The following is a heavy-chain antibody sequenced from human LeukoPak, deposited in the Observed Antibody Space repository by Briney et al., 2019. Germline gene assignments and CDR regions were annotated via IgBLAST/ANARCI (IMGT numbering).Heavy chain of an antibody. CDR1: GFTFSSYA. V-gene: IGHV3-23*01. J-gene: IGHJ5*02. CDR2: ISGSGGST. CDR3: AKGGQWLAYNWFDP. D-gene: IGHD6-19*01. Sequence: GGSLRLSCAASGFTFSSYAMSWVRQAPGKGLEWVAAISGSGGSTYYADSVKGRFTISRDNSKNTLYLHMNSLRAEDTAVYYCAKGGQWLAYNWFDPWGQGTLVTVSS.